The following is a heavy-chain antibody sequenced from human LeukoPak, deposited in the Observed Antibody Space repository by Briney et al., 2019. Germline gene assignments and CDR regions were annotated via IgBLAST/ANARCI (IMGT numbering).Heavy chain of an antibody. J-gene: IGHJ4*02. CDR3: ARGDTAMDPLDY. CDR1: GGTFSSYA. V-gene: IGHV1-69*05. Sequence: SVKVSCKASGGTFSSYAISWVRQAPGQGLEWMGGIIPIFGTANYAQKFQGRVTITTDESTSTAYMELSSLRSEDTAVYYCARGDTAMDPLDYWGQGTLVTVSS. D-gene: IGHD5-18*01. CDR2: IIPIFGTA.